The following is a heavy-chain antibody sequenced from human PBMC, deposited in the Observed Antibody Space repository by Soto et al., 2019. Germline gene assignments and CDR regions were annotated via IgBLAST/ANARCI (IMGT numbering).Heavy chain of an antibody. CDR3: ARDRALYCSGGSCYTGDY. J-gene: IGHJ4*02. Sequence: QVQLVQSGAEVKKPGSSVKVSCQASGGTFSSYTISWVRQAPGQGLEWMGRIIPILGIANYAKKFQGRVTITGDKSTSTAYMELSSLRSEETAVYYCARDRALYCSGGSCYTGDYWGQGTLVHVFS. CDR2: IIPILGIA. D-gene: IGHD2-15*01. V-gene: IGHV1-69*08. CDR1: GGTFSSYT.